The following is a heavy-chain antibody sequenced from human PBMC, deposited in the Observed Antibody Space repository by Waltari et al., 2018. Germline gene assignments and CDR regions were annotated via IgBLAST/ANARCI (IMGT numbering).Heavy chain of an antibody. CDR1: GFTFNTYW. CDR3: TTLARGESGDY. D-gene: IGHD3-10*01. Sequence: EVQLVESGGGLVQPGGSLRLSCAASGFTFNTYWMKWIRQAPGNGVEWEANINPDGSQKFYVDSVKGRFTVSRDNAQNSLYLQMNNLRAEDTAVYYCTTLARGESGDYWGQGTLVTVSS. CDR2: INPDGSQK. J-gene: IGHJ4*02. V-gene: IGHV3-7*01.